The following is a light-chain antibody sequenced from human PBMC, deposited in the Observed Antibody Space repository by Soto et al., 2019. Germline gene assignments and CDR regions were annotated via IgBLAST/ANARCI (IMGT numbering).Light chain of an antibody. CDR1: NSNIGGGYD. Sequence: QSALTQPPPVSGAPGQRVTISCTGNNSNIGGGYDVHWYQQLPGTAPKLLIYGNNNRPSGVPDRFSGSKSYASASLAITGLQSEDEADYYCHSYDSRLSGSVFGGGTKLTVL. V-gene: IGLV1-40*01. CDR3: HSYDSRLSGSV. J-gene: IGLJ2*01. CDR2: GNN.